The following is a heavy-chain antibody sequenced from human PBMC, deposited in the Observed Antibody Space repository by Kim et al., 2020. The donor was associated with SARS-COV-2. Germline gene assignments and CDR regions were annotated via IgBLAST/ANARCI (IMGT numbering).Heavy chain of an antibody. J-gene: IGHJ5*02. CDR3: ASKIGSGSYNWFDP. D-gene: IGHD3-10*01. Sequence: SQKFQGRVTITRDTSASTAYMELSSLRSEDTAVYYCASKIGSGSYNWFDPWGQGTLVTVSS. V-gene: IGHV1-3*01.